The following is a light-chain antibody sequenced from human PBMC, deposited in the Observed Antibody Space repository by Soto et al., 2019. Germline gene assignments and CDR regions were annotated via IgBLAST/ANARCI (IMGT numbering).Light chain of an antibody. CDR3: MQALQTPFT. Sequence: DIVMTQSPLSLPVTPGEPASISCRSSQILLHGNGYNYLDWYLQKPGQSPQLLIYLGSNRASGVPDRFSGSGSGTDFTLKISRVEAEDVGIYYCMQALQTPFTFGQGTKLEVK. V-gene: IGKV2-28*01. J-gene: IGKJ2*01. CDR1: QILLHGNGYNY. CDR2: LGS.